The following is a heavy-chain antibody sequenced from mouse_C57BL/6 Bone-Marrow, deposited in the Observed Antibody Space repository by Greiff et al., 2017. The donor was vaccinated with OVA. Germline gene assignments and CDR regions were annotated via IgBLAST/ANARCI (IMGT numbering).Heavy chain of an antibody. D-gene: IGHD2-3*01. V-gene: IGHV5-6*01. Sequence: EVQVVESGGDLVKPGGSLKLSCAASGFTFSSYGMSWVRQTPDKRLEWVATISSGGSYTYYPDSVKGRVTISRDNAKNTLYLQMSSLKSEDTAMYYCARLYDGRRDAMDYWGQGTSVTVSS. CDR2: ISSGGSYT. CDR3: ARLYDGRRDAMDY. CDR1: GFTFSSYG. J-gene: IGHJ4*01.